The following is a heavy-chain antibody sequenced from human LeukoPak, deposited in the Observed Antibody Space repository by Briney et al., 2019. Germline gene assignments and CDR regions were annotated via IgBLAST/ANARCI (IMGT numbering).Heavy chain of an antibody. J-gene: IGHJ4*02. CDR2: INHSGST. CDR1: GGSLSGYY. CDR3: ARQMATIGAYFDY. D-gene: IGHD5-24*01. V-gene: IGHV4-34*01. Sequence: SETLSLTCAVYGGSLSGYYWSWIRQPPGKGLEWIGEINHSGSTNYNPSLKSRVTISVDTSKNQFSLKLSSVTAADTAVYYCARQMATIGAYFDYWGQGTLVTVSS.